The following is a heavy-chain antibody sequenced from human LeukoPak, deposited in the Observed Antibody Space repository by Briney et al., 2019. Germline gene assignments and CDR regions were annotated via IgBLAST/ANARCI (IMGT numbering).Heavy chain of an antibody. CDR3: ARSVEMATIPFDS. V-gene: IGHV4-59*08. CDR2: IYYSGST. J-gene: IGHJ4*02. CDR1: GGSISSYY. D-gene: IGHD5-24*01. Sequence: SETLCLTCTVSGGSISSYYWTWIRQPPGKGLEWIGYIYYSGSTNSNPSRNSRVTMSLDMSKSQFSLKLSSVTAADTAVYYCARSVEMATIPFDSWGRGTLVTVSS.